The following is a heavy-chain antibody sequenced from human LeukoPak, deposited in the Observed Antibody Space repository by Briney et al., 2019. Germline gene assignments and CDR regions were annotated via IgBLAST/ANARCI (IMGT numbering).Heavy chain of an antibody. D-gene: IGHD2-2*01. V-gene: IGHV4-59*01. CDR1: GGSISSYY. J-gene: IGHJ4*02. CDR2: IYCSGST. CDR3: ARGGVVPAAPLNY. Sequence: PSATLSLTCTVSGGSISSYYWSWIRQPPGQGLEWIGYIYCSGSTNYNPSLKSQVTISVDTSKNQFSLKLSSVTAADTAVYYCARGGVVPAAPLNYWGQGTLVTVSS.